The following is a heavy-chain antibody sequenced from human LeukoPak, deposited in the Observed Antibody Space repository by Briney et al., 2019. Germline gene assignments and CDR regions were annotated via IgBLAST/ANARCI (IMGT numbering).Heavy chain of an antibody. CDR1: GFTVSSNY. CDR2: IYSGGST. CDR3: ARVLSGSYYVY. D-gene: IGHD1-26*01. V-gene: IGHV3-66*01. Sequence: GGSLRLSCAASGFTVSSNYMSWVRQAPGKGLEWVSVIYSGGSTYYADSVKGRFTISRDNPKNTLYLQMNSLRAEDTAVYYCARVLSGSYYVYWGQGTLVTVSS. J-gene: IGHJ4*02.